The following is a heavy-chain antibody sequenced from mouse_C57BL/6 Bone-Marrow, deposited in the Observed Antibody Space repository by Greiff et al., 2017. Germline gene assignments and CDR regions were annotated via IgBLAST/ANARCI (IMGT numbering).Heavy chain of an antibody. CDR2: IDPSDSYT. V-gene: IGHV1-69*01. CDR1: GYTFTSYW. Sequence: QVQLQQPGAELVMPGASVKLSCKASGYTFTSYWMHWVKQRPGQGLEWIGEIDPSDSYTNYNQKFKGKSTLTVDKSSSTAYMQLSSLTSEDSAVYYCARSKKGLRSAWFAYWGQGTLVTVSA. J-gene: IGHJ3*01. CDR3: ARSKKGLRSAWFAY. D-gene: IGHD1-1*01.